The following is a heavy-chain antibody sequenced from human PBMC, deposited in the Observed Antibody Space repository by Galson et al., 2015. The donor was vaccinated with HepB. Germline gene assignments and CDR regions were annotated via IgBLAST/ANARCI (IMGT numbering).Heavy chain of an antibody. J-gene: IGHJ4*02. CDR2: IKSKTDGGTT. CDR3: TTVDTAMAPFDY. CDR1: GFTFSNAW. D-gene: IGHD5-18*01. Sequence: LRLSCAASGFTFSNAWMSWVRQAPGKGLEWVGRIKSKTDGGTTDYAAPVKGRFTISRDDSKNTLYLQMNSLKTEDTAVYYCTTVDTAMAPFDYWGQGTLVTVSS. V-gene: IGHV3-15*01.